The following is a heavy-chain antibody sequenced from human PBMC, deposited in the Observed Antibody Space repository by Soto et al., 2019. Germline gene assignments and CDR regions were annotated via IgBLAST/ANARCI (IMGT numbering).Heavy chain of an antibody. D-gene: IGHD2-2*01. CDR1: GFTLSSYA. V-gene: IGHV3-23*01. CDR2: ISGSDDST. J-gene: IGHJ4*02. Sequence: EVQLLESGGGLVQPGGSLRLTCAVYGFTLSSYAMNWVRQAPGKGLEWVSGISGSDDSTRYADSAKGRFTISRDKSKNTLYLQMNSLRVEDTAVYYCAKGKPGVILAVPLDCWGQGSLVTVSS. CDR3: AKGKPGVILAVPLDC.